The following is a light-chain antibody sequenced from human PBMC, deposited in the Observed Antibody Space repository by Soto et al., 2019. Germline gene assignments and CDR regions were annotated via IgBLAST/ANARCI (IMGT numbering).Light chain of an antibody. CDR2: DAS. CDR1: QTVGRT. V-gene: IGKV3-15*01. J-gene: IGKJ1*01. CDR3: QQYSECPPVT. Sequence: EIVVTQSPATLSVSPGGRATLSCRASQTVGRTLAWYQQRRGQAPRLLIYDASTRATGVPARFSGSGSGTEFTLTISSLQSEDFAVYYCQQYSECPPVTFGQGTKVEIK.